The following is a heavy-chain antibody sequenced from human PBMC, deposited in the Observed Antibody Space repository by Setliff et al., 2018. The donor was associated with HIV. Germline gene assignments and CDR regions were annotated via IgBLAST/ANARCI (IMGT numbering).Heavy chain of an antibody. J-gene: IGHJ4*02. CDR1: GITVTHAW. CDR3: ATVFGSGFFDY. Sequence: GGSLRLSCAASGITVTHAWMGWVRQAPGKGLEWVGLLKSKGGGGTTDYAAPVKDRFTISRDDSKDTLYLQMNSLKTEDTAVYYCATVFGSGFFDYWGQGALVTVSS. D-gene: IGHD3-10*01. V-gene: IGHV3-15*01. CDR2: LKSKGGGGTT.